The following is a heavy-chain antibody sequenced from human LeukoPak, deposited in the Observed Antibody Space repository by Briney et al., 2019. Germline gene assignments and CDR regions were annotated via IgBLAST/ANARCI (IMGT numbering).Heavy chain of an antibody. CDR3: ARARMTTVKFFDH. CDR2: INPSGST. Sequence: SETLSLTCAVYGGSFSGYYWSWIRQPPGKGLEWIGEINPSGSTNYNPSLKSRVTISVDTSKNQFSLKLSSVTAADTAVYYCARARMTTVKFFDHWGQGTLVTVSS. D-gene: IGHD4-17*01. CDR1: GGSFSGYY. J-gene: IGHJ4*02. V-gene: IGHV4-34*01.